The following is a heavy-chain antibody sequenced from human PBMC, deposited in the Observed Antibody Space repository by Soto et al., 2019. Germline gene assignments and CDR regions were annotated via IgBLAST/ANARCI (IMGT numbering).Heavy chain of an antibody. CDR3: AKGSDSGWYNGMDV. J-gene: IGHJ6*02. CDR2: ISYDGSNK. V-gene: IGHV3-30*18. CDR1: GFTFSSYG. D-gene: IGHD6-19*01. Sequence: QVQLVESGGGVVQPGRSLRLSCAASGFTFSSYGMHWVRQAPGKGLEWGAVISYDGSNKYYADSVKRRFTISRDNSKNTLYLQMNSLRAEDTAVYYCAKGSDSGWYNGMDVWGQGTTVTVSS.